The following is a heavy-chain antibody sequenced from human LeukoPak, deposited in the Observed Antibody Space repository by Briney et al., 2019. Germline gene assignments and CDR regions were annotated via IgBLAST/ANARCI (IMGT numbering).Heavy chain of an antibody. J-gene: IGHJ4*02. Sequence: GGSLRLSCAVSGFTFSSSWMSWVRQAPGKGLEWVSAISASGGSTYYADSVKGRFTISRDNSKNTLYLQLNSLRAEDTAVYYCAKDLGYCSSTSCSWDYWGQGTLVTVSS. D-gene: IGHD2-2*01. CDR3: AKDLGYCSSTSCSWDY. CDR2: ISASGGST. CDR1: GFTFSSSW. V-gene: IGHV3-23*01.